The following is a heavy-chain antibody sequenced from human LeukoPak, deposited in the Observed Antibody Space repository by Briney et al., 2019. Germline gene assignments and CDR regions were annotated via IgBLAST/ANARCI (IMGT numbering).Heavy chain of an antibody. J-gene: IGHJ5*02. D-gene: IGHD2-2*01. CDR1: GYTFTSDG. CDR3: ARSLVVPAAMIPRGERFDP. CDR2: ISAYNGNT. V-gene: IGHV1-18*01. Sequence: ASVKVSCKASGYTFTSDGISWVRQAPGQGLEWMGWISAYNGNTNYAQKLQGRVTMTTDTSTSTAYMELRSLRSDDTAVYYCARSLVVPAAMIPRGERFDPWGQRTLVTVSS.